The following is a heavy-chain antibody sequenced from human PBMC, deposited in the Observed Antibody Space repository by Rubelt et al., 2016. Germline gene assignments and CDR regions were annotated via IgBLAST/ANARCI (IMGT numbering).Heavy chain of an antibody. J-gene: IGHJ4*02. CDR3: ARGVPERGYEGILNYFDY. V-gene: IGHV3-48*01. CDR2: ISSSSSLI. D-gene: IGHD2-2*01. Sequence: GKGLEWVSYISSSSSLIYYADSVKGRFTISRDTSKNTLYLQMNSLRVGDAAVYYCARGVPERGYEGILNYFDYWGQGTLVTVSS.